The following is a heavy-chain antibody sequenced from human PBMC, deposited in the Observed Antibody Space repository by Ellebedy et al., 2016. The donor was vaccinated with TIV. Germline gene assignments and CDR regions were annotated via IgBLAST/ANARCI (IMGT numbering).Heavy chain of an antibody. Sequence: SVKGRFTISRDNSKNTLYLQMNSLRAEDTAVYYCARESPHSDIYYYYSMDVWGQGTTVTVSS. CDR3: ARESPHSDIYYYYSMDV. V-gene: IGHV3-30*07. J-gene: IGHJ6*02. D-gene: IGHD3-9*01.